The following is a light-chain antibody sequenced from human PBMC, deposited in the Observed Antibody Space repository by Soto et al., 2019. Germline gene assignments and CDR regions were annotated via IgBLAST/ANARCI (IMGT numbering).Light chain of an antibody. Sequence: EIVLTQSPGTLYLSPGERATLSCRASQSVSSRFLAWYRQTPGQAPRLLIYGASSRATGIPDRFSGSGSGTDFTLTISRLEPEDFAVYYCQQYGSPLTFGGGTKVEIK. J-gene: IGKJ4*01. CDR2: GAS. CDR1: QSVSSRF. CDR3: QQYGSPLT. V-gene: IGKV3-20*01.